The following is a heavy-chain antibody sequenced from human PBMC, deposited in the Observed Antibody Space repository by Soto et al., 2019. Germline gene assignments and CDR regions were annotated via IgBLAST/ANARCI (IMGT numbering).Heavy chain of an antibody. CDR3: TCISTIVGAYYGDAFDI. CDR2: IRDKANGYAT. J-gene: IGHJ3*02. V-gene: IGHV3-73*01. D-gene: IGHD1-26*01. Sequence: GGSLRLSCAASGFTFSGSAVHWVRQASGKGLEWVGRIRDKANGYATAYAVSVKGRFTISSDDSKNRAYLQMNSLKTEDTAIYYCTCISTIVGAYYGDAFDIWGQGTMVTVSS. CDR1: GFTFSGSA.